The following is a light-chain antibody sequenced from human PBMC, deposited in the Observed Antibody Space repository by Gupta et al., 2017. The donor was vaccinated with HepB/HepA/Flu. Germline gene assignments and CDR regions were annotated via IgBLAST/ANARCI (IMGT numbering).Light chain of an antibody. CDR3: GTWDSRLRGWV. Sequence: QSVLTQPPSLSAAPGQKVTISGSGSSSNIENNYVSWYQQLQGTAPKLLIFENNQRPSGIPDRLPCYPSYTSATRDIQGLPTGDEAVYSGGTWDSRLRGWVFGGGNRMTVL. V-gene: IGLV1-51*02. J-gene: IGLJ3*02. CDR2: ENN. CDR1: SSNIENNY.